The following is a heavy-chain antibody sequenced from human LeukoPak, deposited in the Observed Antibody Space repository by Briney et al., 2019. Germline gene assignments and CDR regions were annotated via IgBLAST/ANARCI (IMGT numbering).Heavy chain of an antibody. V-gene: IGHV4-4*07. CDR1: GGSISSYY. CDR3: ARDTKFDSGYDLNWGYSYYMDV. CDR2: ICTSGST. D-gene: IGHD5-12*01. J-gene: IGHJ6*03. Sequence: PSETLSLTCTVSGGSISSYYWSWIRQPAGKGLEWIGRICTSGSTNYNPSLKSRVTMSVDTSKNQFSLKLSSVTAADTAVYYCARDTKFDSGYDLNWGYSYYMDVWGKGTTVTVSS.